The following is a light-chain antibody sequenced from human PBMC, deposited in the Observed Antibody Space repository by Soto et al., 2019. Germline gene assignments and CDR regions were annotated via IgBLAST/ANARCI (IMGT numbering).Light chain of an antibody. J-gene: IGKJ1*01. CDR3: QHYGNSPT. V-gene: IGKV3-20*01. CDR2: GAS. Sequence: EIVLTQSPGTLSLSPGDGATLSCRASQSVSSGYLAWYQQKPVQAPRLLIYGASRRATGIPDRFSGSGSGTDFTLSISRLEPEDFAVYWCQHYGNSPTFGQGTKVQIK. CDR1: QSVSSGY.